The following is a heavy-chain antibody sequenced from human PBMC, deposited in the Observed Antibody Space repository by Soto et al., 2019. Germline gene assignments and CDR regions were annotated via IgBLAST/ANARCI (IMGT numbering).Heavy chain of an antibody. J-gene: IGHJ2*01. CDR3: AIDDPRIWLWYFDL. CDR1: GFTFSDYY. CDR2: ISSSGSTI. Sequence: QVQLVESGGGLVKPGGSLRLSCAASGFTFSDYYMSWIRQAPGKGLEWVSYISSSGSTIYYADSVKGRFTISRDNSKNSLYLQMNSLRAEDTAVYYCAIDDPRIWLWYFDLWGRGTLVTVSS. D-gene: IGHD2-15*01. V-gene: IGHV3-11*01.